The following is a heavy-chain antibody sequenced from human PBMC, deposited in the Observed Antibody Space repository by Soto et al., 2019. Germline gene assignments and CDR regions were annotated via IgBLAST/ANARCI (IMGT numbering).Heavy chain of an antibody. CDR2: ISYDGSNK. D-gene: IGHD3-10*01. CDR3: AKLPGTTDFSV. J-gene: IGHJ6*02. V-gene: IGHV3-30*18. CDR1: GFTFSSYG. Sequence: QVQLVESGGGVVQPGRSLRLSCAASGFTFSSYGMHWVRQAPGKGLEGVAVISYDGSNKYYADSVKGRFTISRDNSKNTLYLQMNSLRAEDTAVYYCAKLPGTTDFSVWGQGTTVTVSS.